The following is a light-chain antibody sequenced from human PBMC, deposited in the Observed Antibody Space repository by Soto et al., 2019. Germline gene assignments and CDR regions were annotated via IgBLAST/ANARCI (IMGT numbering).Light chain of an antibody. CDR3: QQYFISRT. V-gene: IGKV3-20*01. CDR1: QSVGSRF. J-gene: IGKJ1*01. Sequence: EIVLTQSPGTLSLSPGERATLSCRASQSVGSRFLAWYQQKPGQAPRLVIHGVSTRATGIPDRFSGSGSGTDSTLTISRLEPEDFAVYYCQQYFISRTFGQGTKVDIK. CDR2: GVS.